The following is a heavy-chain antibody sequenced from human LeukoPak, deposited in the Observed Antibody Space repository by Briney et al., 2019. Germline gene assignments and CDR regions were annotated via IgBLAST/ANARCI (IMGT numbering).Heavy chain of an antibody. CDR2: MYLGDPET. V-gene: IGHV5-51*01. J-gene: IGHJ4*02. CDR3: VRHEGSISGWPFDY. CDR1: GYSFTKYW. Sequence: GGSLKISCKGSGYSFTKYWIGWVRQMPGKGVEWVAIMYLGDPETRYSPSFQGQVTISADKSISTVYLQWSSLKASDTAMYYCVRHEGSISGWPFDYWGQGTLVTVSS. D-gene: IGHD6-19*01.